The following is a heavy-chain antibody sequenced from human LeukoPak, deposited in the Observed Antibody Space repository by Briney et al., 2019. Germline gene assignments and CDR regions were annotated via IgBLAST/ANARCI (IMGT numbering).Heavy chain of an antibody. Sequence: SVKVSCKASGGTFSSYAISWVRQAPGQGLEWMGGIIPIFGTANYAQKFQGRVTITADESTSTAYMELSSLRSEDTAVYYCARDRGSYGSGSHPLDYWGQGTLVTVSS. D-gene: IGHD3-10*01. CDR3: ARDRGSYGSGSHPLDY. J-gene: IGHJ4*02. V-gene: IGHV1-69*13. CDR1: GGTFSSYA. CDR2: IIPIFGTA.